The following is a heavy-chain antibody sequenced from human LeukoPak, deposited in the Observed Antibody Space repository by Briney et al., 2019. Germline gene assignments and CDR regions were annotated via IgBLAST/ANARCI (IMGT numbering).Heavy chain of an antibody. Sequence: SETLSLTCTVSGDSVSSKSWSWIRQPPGKGLEWIGYIYTSGRTNYKPSLRSRVTISVDTSKNQFSLKLNSVTAADTAVYYCSVAGSWGQGTLVTVSS. CDR3: SVAGS. V-gene: IGHV4-4*09. CDR1: GDSVSSKS. CDR2: IYTSGRT. D-gene: IGHD2-15*01. J-gene: IGHJ4*02.